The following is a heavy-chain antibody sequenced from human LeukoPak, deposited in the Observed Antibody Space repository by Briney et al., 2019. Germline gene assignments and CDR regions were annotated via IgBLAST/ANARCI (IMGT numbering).Heavy chain of an antibody. CDR1: GYTFTGYY. CDR3: ARNQGGIVVVPAALPENWFDH. D-gene: IGHD2-2*01. Sequence: ASVKVSCKASGYTFTGYYMHWVRQTPGQGLEWMGWINPNSGGTNYAQKFQGRVTMTRDTCISTAYVELSRLRSDDTAGYYCARNQGGIVVVPAALPENWFDHWGQGTLVTVSS. V-gene: IGHV1-2*02. J-gene: IGHJ5*02. CDR2: INPNSGGT.